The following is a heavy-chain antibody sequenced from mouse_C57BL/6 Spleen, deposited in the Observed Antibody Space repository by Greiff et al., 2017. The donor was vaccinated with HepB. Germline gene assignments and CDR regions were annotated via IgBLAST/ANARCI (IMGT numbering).Heavy chain of an antibody. Sequence: QVHVKQPGAELVKPGASVKMSCKASGYTFTSYWITWVKQRPGQGLEWIGDIYPGSGSTNYNEKFKSKATRTVDTSSSTAYMQLSSLTSEDSAVYYCARSKDFYYWGQGTTLTVSS. CDR3: ARSKDFYY. CDR1: GYTFTSYW. CDR2: IYPGSGST. V-gene: IGHV1-55*01. J-gene: IGHJ2*01.